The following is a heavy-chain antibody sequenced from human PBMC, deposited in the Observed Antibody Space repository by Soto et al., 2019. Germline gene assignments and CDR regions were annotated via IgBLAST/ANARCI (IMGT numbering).Heavy chain of an antibody. CDR2: IIPDFAIT. V-gene: IGHV1-69*17. CDR3: ARAKFNFERDGSTFTTHFDL. Sequence: QVQLVQSGAEVKRPGSSVKVSCSASGDTFASYGISWVRQAPGQGLEWLGGIIPDFAITKFAQKFQDRITFTSDSSSSTTYMDLSSLSSDDTAVYYCARAKFNFERDGSTFTTHFDLGGPGTPVPVSS. J-gene: IGHJ4*02. CDR1: GDTFASYG. D-gene: IGHD1-1*01.